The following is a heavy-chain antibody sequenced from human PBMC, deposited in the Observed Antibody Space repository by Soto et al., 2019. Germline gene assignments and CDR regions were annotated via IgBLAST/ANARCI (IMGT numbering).Heavy chain of an antibody. D-gene: IGHD6-13*01. CDR2: ISSSGSTI. J-gene: IGHJ6*02. Sequence: PGGSLRLSCAASGFTFNDYCMSWIRQAPGKGLEWVSYISSSGSTIYYADSVKGRFTISRDNAKNSMFLQMNSLRAEDTAVYYCARVQQQLAKNYDGMDVSGQGTTVTVSS. CDR3: ARVQQQLAKNYDGMDV. V-gene: IGHV3-11*01. CDR1: GFTFNDYC.